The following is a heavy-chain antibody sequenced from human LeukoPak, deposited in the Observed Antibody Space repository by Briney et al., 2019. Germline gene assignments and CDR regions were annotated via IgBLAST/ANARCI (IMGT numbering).Heavy chain of an antibody. J-gene: IGHJ4*01. CDR2: MICGGSQN. CDR3: TKDYVGCRGASCLLSDY. D-gene: IGHD2-15*01. CDR1: GFTFSEVV. Sequence: PGGTLRLSCAGSGFTFSEVVMSWGGEARSKGGGGGRGMICGGSQNSYADSVKRRFAISSDNSKNTVYVQMSRLMAEDTAIYYCTKDYVGCRGASCLLSDYWGQGTLVTVFS. V-gene: IGHV3-23*01.